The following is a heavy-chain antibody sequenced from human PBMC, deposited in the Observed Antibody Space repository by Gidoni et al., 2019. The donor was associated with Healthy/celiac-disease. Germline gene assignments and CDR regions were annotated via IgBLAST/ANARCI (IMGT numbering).Heavy chain of an antibody. Sequence: EVQLVESGGGLVKPGGSLRLSCAASGFTFSNAWMNWVRQAPGKGLEWVGRIKSKTDGGTTDYAAPVKGRFTISRDDSKNTLYLQMNSLKTEDTAVYYCTTDPHRDGYNSLLLDAFDIWGQGTMVTVSS. CDR2: IKSKTDGGTT. D-gene: IGHD5-12*01. J-gene: IGHJ3*02. CDR3: TTDPHRDGYNSLLLDAFDI. V-gene: IGHV3-15*07. CDR1: GFTFSNAW.